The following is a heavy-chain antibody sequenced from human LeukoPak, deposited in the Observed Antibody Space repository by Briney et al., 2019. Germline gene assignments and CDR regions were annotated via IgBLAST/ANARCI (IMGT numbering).Heavy chain of an antibody. CDR2: FDPEDGET. CDR3: ATAELWGGYELPNL. Sequence: SMHWVRQAPGKGLEWMGGFDPEDGETIYAQKFQGRVTMTEDTSTDTAYMELSSLRSEDTAVYYCATAELWGGYELPNLWGQGTLVTVSS. CDR1: S. D-gene: IGHD5-12*01. J-gene: IGHJ5*02. V-gene: IGHV1-24*01.